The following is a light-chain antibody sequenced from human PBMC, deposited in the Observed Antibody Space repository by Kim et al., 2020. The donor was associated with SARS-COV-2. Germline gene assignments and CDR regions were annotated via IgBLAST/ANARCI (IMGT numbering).Light chain of an antibody. Sequence: GQSITLSCTGTSSDVGGYNYVSWYQQHPGKAPKLMIHDVTNRPSGVSDRFSGSKSGNTASLTISGLQTEDEADYYCSSYTRTTTLVFGGGTQLTVL. CDR2: DVT. J-gene: IGLJ2*01. CDR3: SSYTRTTTLV. V-gene: IGLV2-14*03. CDR1: SSDVGGYNY.